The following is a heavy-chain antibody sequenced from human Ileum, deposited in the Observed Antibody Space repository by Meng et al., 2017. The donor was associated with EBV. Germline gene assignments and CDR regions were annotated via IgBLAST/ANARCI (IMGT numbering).Heavy chain of an antibody. CDR1: GFTFDDYS. CDR2: LNWNGDNT. D-gene: IGHD3-3*01. CDR3: AKEGGTMWFDS. J-gene: IGHJ5*01. V-gene: IGHV3-43*01. Sequence: EVHRVESGGVVVQPGESLRLFCEASGFTFDDYSMHWVRQAPGKGLEWVSLLNWNGDNTYYADSVKGRFTISRDNSKNSLYLQMDSLRIEDTAFYFCAKEGGTMWFDSWGQGTLVTVSS.